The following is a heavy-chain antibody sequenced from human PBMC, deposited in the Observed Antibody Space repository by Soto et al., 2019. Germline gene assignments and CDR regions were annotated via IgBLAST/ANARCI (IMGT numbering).Heavy chain of an antibody. CDR1: GLTFSRYS. J-gene: IGHJ3*02. CDR3: ARVAVEPPSRLYCSGRRSHGSSHI. D-gene: IGHD2-15*01. CDR2: NNSEGSRT. V-gene: IGHV3-74*01. Sequence: LRLSCAASGLTFSRYSLHWARQAPGKGLVCVSRNNSEGSRTSYAGSAKGRFTISRDNAKCTLYLQMNGRRAGDTAVYYCARVAVEPPSRLYCSGRRSHGSSHICCRGSMVSVSS.